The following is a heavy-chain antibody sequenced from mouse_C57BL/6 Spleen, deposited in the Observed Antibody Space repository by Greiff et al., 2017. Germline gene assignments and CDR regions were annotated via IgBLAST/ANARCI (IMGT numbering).Heavy chain of an antibody. CDR1: GYTFTSYW. CDR2: IHPNSGST. CDR3: ARSDYDYDGLWFAY. J-gene: IGHJ3*01. V-gene: IGHV1-64*01. D-gene: IGHD2-4*01. Sequence: VQLQQPGAELVKPGASVKLSCKASGYTFTSYWMHWVKQRPGQGLEWIGMIHPNSGSTNYNEKFKSKATLTVDKSSSTAYMQLSSLTSEDSAVYYCARSDYDYDGLWFAYWGQGTLVTVSA.